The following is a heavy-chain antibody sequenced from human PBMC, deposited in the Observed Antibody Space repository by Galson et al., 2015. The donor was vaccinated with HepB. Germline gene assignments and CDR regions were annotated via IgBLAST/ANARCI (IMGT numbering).Heavy chain of an antibody. J-gene: IGHJ4*02. CDR2: INAGNGDT. CDR1: GYIFTNYP. CDR3: AREDMVAAVNY. V-gene: IGHV1-3*01. D-gene: IGHD2-15*01. Sequence: SVKVSCKASGYIFTNYPIHWVRQAPGQRLEWMGWINAGNGDTKYSQKFQGRVIITRDTSASTAYMDLSSLRSEDTAVYYCAREDMVAAVNYWAQGTLVTVSS.